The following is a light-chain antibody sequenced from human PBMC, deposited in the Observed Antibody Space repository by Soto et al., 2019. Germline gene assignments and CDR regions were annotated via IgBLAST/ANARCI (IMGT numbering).Light chain of an antibody. CDR3: QQRADWPLT. Sequence: IVLTQSPATLSLSPGERATLSCRASQSVSNNLAWYQQKPGQAPSLLIYDTSNRAPGIPARFSGSGSETDFTLTISSLEPEDFAVYFCQQRADWPLTFGGGTKVDIK. CDR2: DTS. CDR1: QSVSNN. V-gene: IGKV3-11*01. J-gene: IGKJ4*01.